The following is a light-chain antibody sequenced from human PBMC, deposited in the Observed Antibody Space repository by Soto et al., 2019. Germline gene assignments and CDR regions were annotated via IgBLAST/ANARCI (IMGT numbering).Light chain of an antibody. CDR1: QSVSSSY. CDR2: GAS. CDR3: QQYGSSLT. V-gene: IGKV3-20*01. Sequence: EIVLTQSPGTLSLSPGERATLSCRASQSVSSSYLVWYQQKPGQAPRLLIYGASSRATGIPDRFSGSGSGTDFTLTISRLEPEDFAVYYCQQYGSSLTLGGGTKVDIK. J-gene: IGKJ4*01.